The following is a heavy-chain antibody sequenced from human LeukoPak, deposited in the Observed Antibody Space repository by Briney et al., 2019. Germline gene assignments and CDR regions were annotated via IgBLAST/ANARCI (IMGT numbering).Heavy chain of an antibody. CDR2: ISSSSSYI. CDR3: ARAGSSWDFDY. D-gene: IGHD6-13*01. J-gene: IGHJ4*02. V-gene: IGHV3-21*01. CDR1: GFTFSSYS. Sequence: PGGSLRLSCAACGFTFSSYSMNWVRQAPGKGLEWVSSISSSSSYIYYADSLKGRFTISRDNAKNSLYLQMNSLRAEDTAVYYCARAGSSWDFDYWGQGTLDTVSS.